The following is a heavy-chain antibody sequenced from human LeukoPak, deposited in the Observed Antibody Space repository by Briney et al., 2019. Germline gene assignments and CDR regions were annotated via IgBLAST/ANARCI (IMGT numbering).Heavy chain of an antibody. Sequence: GASVKVSCKASGYTFTGYYMHWVRQAPGQGLEWMGWINPNSGGTNYAQKFQGRVTMTRDTSISTAYMELSRLRSDDTAVYYCARDKLRSKSGSHQMDYWGQGTLVTVSS. CDR3: ARDKLRSKSGSHQMDY. CDR2: INPNSGGT. CDR1: GYTFTGYY. V-gene: IGHV1-2*02. D-gene: IGHD3-10*01. J-gene: IGHJ4*02.